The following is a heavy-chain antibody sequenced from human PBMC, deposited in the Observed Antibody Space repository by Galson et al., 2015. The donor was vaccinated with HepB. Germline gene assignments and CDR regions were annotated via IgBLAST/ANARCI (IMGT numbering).Heavy chain of an antibody. V-gene: IGHV1-18*01. J-gene: IGHJ6*02. CDR3: ARAVADTFFESYGMDV. CDR2: ISAYNGNT. D-gene: IGHD6-19*01. Sequence: SVKVSCKASGYTFTSYGISWVRQAPGQGLEWMGWISAYNGNTDYAQKLQGRVTMTTDTSTSTAYMELRSLRSDDTAVYYCARAVADTFFESYGMDVWGQGTTVTVSS. CDR1: GYTFTSYG.